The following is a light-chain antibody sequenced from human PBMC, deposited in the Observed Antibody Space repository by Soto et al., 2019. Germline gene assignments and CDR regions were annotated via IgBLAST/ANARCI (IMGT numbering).Light chain of an antibody. CDR3: SSHTTSNTQV. Sequence: QSVLTQPASVSGSPGQSITISCTGTSSDIGGYNYVSWYQQHSGNPPKLMIYEVSNRPSGVSNRCSGSKSGNTASLTISGLQAEDEADYYCSSHTTSNTQVFGGGTKLTVL. CDR1: SSDIGGYNY. V-gene: IGLV2-14*01. CDR2: EVS. J-gene: IGLJ3*02.